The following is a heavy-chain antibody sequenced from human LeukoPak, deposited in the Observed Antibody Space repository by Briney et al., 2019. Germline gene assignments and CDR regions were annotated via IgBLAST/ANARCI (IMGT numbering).Heavy chain of an antibody. D-gene: IGHD2-2*01. V-gene: IGHV4-59*01. Sequence: PSQTLSLTCTVSGGSISNYYWSWIRQPPGKGLEWIGYIYYSGSTNYNPSLKSRVTISVDTSKNQFSLKLNSVTAADTAVYYCARTTEDCSSTSCYQYWFDPWGQGTLGTVSS. CDR1: GGSISNYY. CDR2: IYYSGST. J-gene: IGHJ5*02. CDR3: ARTTEDCSSTSCYQYWFDP.